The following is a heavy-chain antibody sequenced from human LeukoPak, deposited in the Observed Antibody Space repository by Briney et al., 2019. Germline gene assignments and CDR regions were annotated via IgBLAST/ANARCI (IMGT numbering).Heavy chain of an antibody. D-gene: IGHD4-23*01. CDR3: AMGDGNSGFFGY. CDR2: INTNTGNP. J-gene: IGHJ4*02. CDR1: EYIFTTYY. Sequence: ASVKVSSKASEYIFTTYYIHWVRQAPGQGLEWMGWINTNTGNPTYVQGLTGRFVFSLDTSVSTTYLQISSLKAEDTAVYYCAMGDGNSGFFGYWGQGTLVTVSS. V-gene: IGHV7-4-1*02.